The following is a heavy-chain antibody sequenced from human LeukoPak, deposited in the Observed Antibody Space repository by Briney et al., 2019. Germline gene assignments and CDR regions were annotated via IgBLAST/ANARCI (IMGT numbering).Heavy chain of an antibody. CDR1: GFTVSGNY. D-gene: IGHD6-13*01. J-gene: IGHJ4*02. Sequence: GGSLRLSCAASGFTVSGNYMSWVRQAPGKGLEWVSVIYSGGSTYDSDAVKGRFTISRDSSKNTLYLQMNSLRTEDTAVYYCARSPDSNNWLFEYWGQGTLVTVSS. CDR3: ARSPDSNNWLFEY. V-gene: IGHV3-53*01. CDR2: IYSGGST.